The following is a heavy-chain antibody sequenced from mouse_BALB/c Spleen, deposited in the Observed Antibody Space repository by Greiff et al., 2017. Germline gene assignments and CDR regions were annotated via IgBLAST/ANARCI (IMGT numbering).Heavy chain of an antibody. CDR1: GYSITSDYA. Sequence: EVQRVESGPGLVKPSQSLSLTCTVTGYSITSDYAWNWIRQFPGNKLEWMGYISYSGSTSYNPSLKSRISITRDTSKNQFFLQLNSVTTEDTATYYCARSRWLEYYFDYWGQGTTLTVSS. D-gene: IGHD2-3*01. CDR2: ISYSGST. J-gene: IGHJ2*01. CDR3: ARSRWLEYYFDY. V-gene: IGHV3-2*02.